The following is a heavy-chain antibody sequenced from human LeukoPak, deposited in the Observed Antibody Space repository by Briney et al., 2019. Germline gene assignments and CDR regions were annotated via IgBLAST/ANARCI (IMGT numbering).Heavy chain of an antibody. CDR3: ARQVMIALDY. CDR1: GGSFSGYY. D-gene: IGHD3-22*01. V-gene: IGHV4-34*01. Sequence: PSETLSLTCAVYGGSFSGYYWSWIRQPPGKGLEWIGEINHSGSTNYNPSLKSRVTISVNTSKNQFSLKLSSVTAADTAVYYCARQVMIALDYWGQGTLVTVSS. CDR2: INHSGST. J-gene: IGHJ4*02.